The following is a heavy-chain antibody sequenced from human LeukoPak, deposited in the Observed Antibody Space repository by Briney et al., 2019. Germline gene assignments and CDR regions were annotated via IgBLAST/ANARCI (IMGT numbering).Heavy chain of an antibody. V-gene: IGHV4-34*01. CDR3: ARGEIVVVVAATPNYYYYMDV. Sequence: PSETLSLTCAVSGGSFSGYYWSWIRQPPGKGLEWIGEINHSGSTNYNPSLKSRVTISVDTSKNQFSLKLSSVTAADTAVYYCARGEIVVVVAATPNYYYYMDVWGKGTTVTVSS. J-gene: IGHJ6*03. D-gene: IGHD2-15*01. CDR1: GGSFSGYY. CDR2: INHSGST.